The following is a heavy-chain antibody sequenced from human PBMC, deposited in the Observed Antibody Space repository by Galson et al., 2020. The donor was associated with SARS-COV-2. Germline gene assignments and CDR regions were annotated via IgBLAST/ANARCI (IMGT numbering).Heavy chain of an antibody. D-gene: IGHD2-15*01. CDR2: IWYDGSNK. V-gene: IGHV3-33*01. CDR3: ARDLLAGYYGMDV. CDR1: GFTFSSYG. Sequence: GESLKISCAASGFTFSSYGMHWVRQAPGKGLEWVAVIWYDGSNKYYADSVKGRFTISRDNSKNTLYLQMNSLRAEDTAVYYCARDLLAGYYGMDVWGQGTTVTVSS. J-gene: IGHJ6*02.